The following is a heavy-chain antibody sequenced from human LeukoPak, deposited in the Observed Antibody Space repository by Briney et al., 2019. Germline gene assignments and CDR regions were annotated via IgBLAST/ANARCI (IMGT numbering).Heavy chain of an antibody. CDR1: GGSISSYY. J-gene: IGHJ4*02. CDR3: ARTDFGGSVRY. D-gene: IGHD4-23*01. V-gene: IGHV4-59*08. CDR2: IYYSGST. Sequence: PSETLSLTCTVSGGSISSYYWSWIRQPPGKGLKWIGYIYYSGSTNYNPSLKSRVTISVDTSKNQFSLKLTSVTAADTAVYYCARTDFGGSVRYWGQGTLVTVSS.